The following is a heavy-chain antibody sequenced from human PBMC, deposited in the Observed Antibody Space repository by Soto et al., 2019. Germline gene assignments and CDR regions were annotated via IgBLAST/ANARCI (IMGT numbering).Heavy chain of an antibody. CDR2: ISGSGDST. Sequence: EVHLLESGGGLVQPGGSLRLSCAASGFTFSSYAMSWVRQAPGKGLEWVSAISGSGDSTYYADSVKGRFTISRDNSKNTLYLQMNSLRAEDTAVYYCAKDLAPYSGSYRFDYWGQGTLVTVSS. CDR3: AKDLAPYSGSYRFDY. CDR1: GFTFSSYA. D-gene: IGHD1-26*01. V-gene: IGHV3-23*01. J-gene: IGHJ4*02.